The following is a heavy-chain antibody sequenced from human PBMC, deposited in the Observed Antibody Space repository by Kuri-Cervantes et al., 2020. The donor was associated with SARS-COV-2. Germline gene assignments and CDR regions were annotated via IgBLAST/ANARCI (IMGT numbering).Heavy chain of an antibody. CDR3: ARPGGFLDV. CDR1: GFTFSSYW. J-gene: IGHJ6*04. CDR2: INHSGST. V-gene: IGHV4-34*01. D-gene: IGHD4-23*01. Sequence: GSLRLSCAASGFTFSSYWMSWVRQAPGKGLEWIGEINHSGSTNYNPSLKSRVTISVDTSKNQFSLKLSSVTAADTAVYYCARPGGFLDVWGKGTTVTVSS.